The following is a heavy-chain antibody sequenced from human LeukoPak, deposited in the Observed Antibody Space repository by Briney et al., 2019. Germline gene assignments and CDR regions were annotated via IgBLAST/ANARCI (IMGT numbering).Heavy chain of an antibody. CDR3: ARAGWNYMGYFDY. Sequence: PGGSLRHSCAASGFTFSSYEMNWVRQAPGKGLEWVSYISSSGTTIYYADSVKGRFTISRDNAKNSLYLQMNSLRAEDTAVYYCARAGWNYMGYFDYWGQGTLVTVSS. J-gene: IGHJ4*02. CDR1: GFTFSSYE. D-gene: IGHD1-7*01. CDR2: ISSSGTTI. V-gene: IGHV3-48*03.